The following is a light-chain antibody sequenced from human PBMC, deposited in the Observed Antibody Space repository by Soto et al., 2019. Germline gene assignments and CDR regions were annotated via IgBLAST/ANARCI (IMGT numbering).Light chain of an antibody. V-gene: IGLV4-69*01. CDR2: LNSDGSH. CDR3: QTWATGIGV. J-gene: IGLJ7*01. Sequence: QPVLTQSPSASASLGASVKLTCTLSSGHSSYAIAWHQQQPEKGPRFLMKLNSDGSHTKGDGIPDRFSGSSSGAERYLTISSLQSEDEADYYCQTWATGIGVFGGGTQLTVL. CDR1: SGHSSYA.